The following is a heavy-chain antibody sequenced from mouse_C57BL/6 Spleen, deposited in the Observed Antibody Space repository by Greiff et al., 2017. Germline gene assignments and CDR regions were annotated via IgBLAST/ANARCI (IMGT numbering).Heavy chain of an antibody. J-gene: IGHJ2*01. CDR1: GYTFTSYC. CDR2: IDPSDSET. V-gene: IGHV1-52*01. CDR3: ARTLGRSSYYDY. Sequence: QVQLLQPGAELVRPGSSVKLSCKASGYTFTSYCMHWVKQRPIQGLEWIGNIDPSDSETHYNQKFKDKATLTVDKSSSTAYMKLSSLTSEDSAVYYCARTLGRSSYYDYWGQGTTLTVSS. D-gene: IGHD4-1*01.